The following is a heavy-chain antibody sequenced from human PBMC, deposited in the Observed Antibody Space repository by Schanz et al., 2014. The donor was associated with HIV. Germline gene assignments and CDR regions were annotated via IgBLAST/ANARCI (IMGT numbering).Heavy chain of an antibody. Sequence: VQLVESGGGLVKPGGSLSLSCVASGFTFGDHYMTWIRQAPGKGLEWVAHISGPGSAMSYADSVKGRFTISRDNAKNSLNLQLKSLRAEDTAVYYCARDSWYGDYWGLGTLVTVSS. J-gene: IGHJ4*02. CDR2: ISGPGSAM. CDR3: ARDSWYGDY. V-gene: IGHV3-11*01. D-gene: IGHD6-13*01. CDR1: GFTFGDHY.